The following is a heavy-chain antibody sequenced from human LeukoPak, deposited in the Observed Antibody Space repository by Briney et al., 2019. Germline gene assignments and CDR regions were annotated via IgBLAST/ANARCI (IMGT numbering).Heavy chain of an antibody. V-gene: IGHV3-20*04. CDR3: ARDRPGDYDSSGYPPPNWFDP. CDR1: GFTFDDYG. D-gene: IGHD3-22*01. CDR2: INWNGGST. J-gene: IGHJ5*02. Sequence: GGSLRLSCAASGFTFDDYGMSWVRQAPGKGLEWVSGINWNGGSTGYADSVKGRFTISRDNAKNSLYLQMNSLRAEDTALYYCARDRPGDYDSSGYPPPNWFDPWGQGTLVTVSS.